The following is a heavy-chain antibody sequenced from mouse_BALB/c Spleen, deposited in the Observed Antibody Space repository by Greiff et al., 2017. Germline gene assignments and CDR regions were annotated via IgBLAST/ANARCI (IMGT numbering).Heavy chain of an antibody. CDR1: GYTFTNYW. V-gene: IGHV1-63*02. D-gene: IGHD2-1*01. J-gene: IGHJ4*01. Sequence: VQLQQSGAELVRPGTSVKISCKASGYTFTNYWLGWVKQRPGHGLEWIGDIYPGGGYTNYNEKFKGKATLTADTSSSTAYMQLSSLTSEDSAVYFCARGGGKDAMDYWGQGNSVTGSS. CDR3: ARGGGKDAMDY. CDR2: IYPGGGYT.